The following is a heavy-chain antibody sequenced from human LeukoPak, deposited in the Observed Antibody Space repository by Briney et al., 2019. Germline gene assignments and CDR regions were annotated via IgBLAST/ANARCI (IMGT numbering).Heavy chain of an antibody. CDR2: INRDGSST. D-gene: IGHD3-22*01. CDR1: GFTFSSYW. V-gene: IGHV3-74*01. Sequence: PGGSLRLSCAASGFTFSSYWMHWVRQGPGKGLVWVSRINRDGSSTTHADSVKGRFTISRDNAKNTLYLQMNSLRAEDTAVYYCARDQSSVFDYWGQGTLVTVSS. J-gene: IGHJ4*02. CDR3: ARDQSSVFDY.